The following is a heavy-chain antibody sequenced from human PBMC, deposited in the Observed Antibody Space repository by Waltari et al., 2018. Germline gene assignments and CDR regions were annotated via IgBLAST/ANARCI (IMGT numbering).Heavy chain of an antibody. J-gene: IGHJ3*02. CDR3: ASKGGGGFGRSSAFDI. Sequence: QVQLQESGPGLVKPSGTLSLTCAVSGGSISSSNWWSWVRQPPGKGLEWIGEIYHSGSTNYNPSLKGRVTISVDKSKNQFSLKLSSVTAADTAVYYCASKGGGGFGRSSAFDIWGQGTMVTVSS. CDR2: IYHSGST. D-gene: IGHD3-16*01. CDR1: GGSISSSNW. V-gene: IGHV4-4*02.